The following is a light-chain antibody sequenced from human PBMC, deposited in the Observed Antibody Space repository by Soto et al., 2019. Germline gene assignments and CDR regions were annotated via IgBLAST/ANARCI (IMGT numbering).Light chain of an antibody. Sequence: QPVLTQSPSASASLGASVKLTCTLSSGHSDYGIAWHQQQPDKGPRYLMKLNRDGSHNKGDGIPDRFSVSSSGAERYLTISILQSDDEADYYWQTWDTVVVFGGAIKLTVL. CDR2: LNRDGSH. V-gene: IGLV4-69*01. CDR1: SGHSDYG. J-gene: IGLJ2*01. CDR3: QTWDTVVV.